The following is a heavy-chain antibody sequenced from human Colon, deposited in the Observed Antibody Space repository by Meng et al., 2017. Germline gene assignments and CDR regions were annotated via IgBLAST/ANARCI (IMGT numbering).Heavy chain of an antibody. CDR1: GGSISSSNW. J-gene: IGHJ4*02. CDR3: ASFPPPGKQWLVTDY. V-gene: IGHV4-4*02. D-gene: IGHD6-19*01. CDR2: IYHSGST. Sequence: QVPLQESGPGLVKPSGTRTLTCAVSGGSISSSNWWSWVRQPPGKGLEWIGEIYHSGSTNYNPSLKSRVTISVDKSKNQFSLKLSSVTAADTAVYYCASFPPPGKQWLVTDYWGQGTLVTVSS.